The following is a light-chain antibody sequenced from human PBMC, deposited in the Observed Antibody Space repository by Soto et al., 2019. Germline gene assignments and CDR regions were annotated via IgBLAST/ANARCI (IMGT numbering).Light chain of an antibody. V-gene: IGKV1-5*01. J-gene: IGKJ1*01. CDR1: QSISSW. CDR3: QQYYNYPWT. Sequence: DIQMTQSPSTVSASVGDRVTITCRASQSISSWLAWYQQKPGKAPKLLIYDASSLESGVPSRFSGSGYVTEFTLTISSLQPDDFATYHCQQYYNYPWTFGQGTKVEVK. CDR2: DAS.